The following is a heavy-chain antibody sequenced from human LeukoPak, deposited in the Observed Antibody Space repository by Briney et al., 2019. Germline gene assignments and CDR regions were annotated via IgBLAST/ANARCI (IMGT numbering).Heavy chain of an antibody. V-gene: IGHV1-69*13. CDR3: ARSAYYYDSSGYRGGYYYYYYGMDV. CDR1: GGTFSSYA. J-gene: IGHJ6*02. CDR2: IIPIFGTA. D-gene: IGHD3-22*01. Sequence: SVKVSCKASGGTFSSYAISWVRQAPGPGLEWMGGIIPIFGTANYAQKFQGRVTITADESTSTAYMELSSLRSEDMAVYYCARSAYYYDSSGYRGGYYYYYYGMDVWGQGTTVTVSS.